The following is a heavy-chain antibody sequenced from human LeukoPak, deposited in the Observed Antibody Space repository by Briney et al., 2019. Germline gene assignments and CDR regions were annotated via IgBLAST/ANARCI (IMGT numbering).Heavy chain of an antibody. V-gene: IGHV4-34*01. D-gene: IGHD3-22*01. CDR2: INPSGST. CDR3: ARGRQDITMLVVVMTAASFYLDV. J-gene: IGHJ6*03. CDR1: GFTFSSYW. Sequence: GSLRLSCAASGFTFSSYWMSWVRQAPGKGLEWIGEINPSGSTNYNPSLKSRVTISMDTSKNQFSLKVSSVTAADTAVYYCARGRQDITMLVVVMTAASFYLDVWGKGTTVTVS.